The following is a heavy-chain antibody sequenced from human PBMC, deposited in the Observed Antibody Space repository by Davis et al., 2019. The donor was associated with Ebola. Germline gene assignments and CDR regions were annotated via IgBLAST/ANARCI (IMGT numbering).Heavy chain of an antibody. J-gene: IGHJ4*02. D-gene: IGHD2-8*01. Sequence: GESLKISCTASGFTFSFYWMAWVRQAPGKGLEWVANIKPDGSERHHVDSVKGRFTISRDNAKNSLYLQMNSLRAEDTAFYYCARDVYASVDNWGQGTLVTVSS. CDR1: GFTFSFYW. CDR2: IKPDGSER. CDR3: ARDVYASVDN. V-gene: IGHV3-7*03.